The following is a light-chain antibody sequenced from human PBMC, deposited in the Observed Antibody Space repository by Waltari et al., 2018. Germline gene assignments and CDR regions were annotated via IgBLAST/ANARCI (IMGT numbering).Light chain of an antibody. CDR2: DAS. CDR3: QKYGSLPAT. Sequence: EIVLTQSPGTLSLSPGERATLSCRARQSVSRTLAWYQQKPGQAPRLLIYDASSRATGTPDRFSGSGSGTDFSLTISRLEPEDFAVYYCQKYGSLPATFGQGTKVEIK. V-gene: IGKV3-20*01. CDR1: QSVSRT. J-gene: IGKJ1*01.